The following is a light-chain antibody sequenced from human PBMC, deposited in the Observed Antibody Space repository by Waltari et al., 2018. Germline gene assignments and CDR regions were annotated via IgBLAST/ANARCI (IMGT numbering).Light chain of an antibody. Sequence: EIVLTQSPGTLSLSVGERATVSCRASESVSRALVWYQQKPGQAPRLLIYGASTRATGIPDRFSGSGSGTDVSLTSSRLEPDDFAVYYCQHYLRVPVTFGQGTTVEI. V-gene: IGKV3-20*01. CDR1: ESVSRA. J-gene: IGKJ1*01. CDR3: QHYLRVPVT. CDR2: GAS.